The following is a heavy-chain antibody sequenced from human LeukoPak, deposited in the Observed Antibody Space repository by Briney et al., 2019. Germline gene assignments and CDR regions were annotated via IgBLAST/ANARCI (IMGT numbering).Heavy chain of an antibody. V-gene: IGHV4-4*07. J-gene: IGHJ4*02. Sequence: SETLSLTCTVSGVSISSYSWSWIRQPAGKGLDWIGRIYTSGSTNYNPSLKSRVTMSVDTSKNQLSLKLSSVTAADTAVYYCARDTYNYGSSAYYFDYWGQGTLVTVSS. CDR1: GVSISSYS. CDR2: IYTSGST. CDR3: ARDTYNYGSSAYYFDY. D-gene: IGHD5-18*01.